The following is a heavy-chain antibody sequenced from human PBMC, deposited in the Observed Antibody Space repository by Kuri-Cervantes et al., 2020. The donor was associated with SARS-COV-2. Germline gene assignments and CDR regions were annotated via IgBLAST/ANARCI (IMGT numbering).Heavy chain of an antibody. CDR3: ARATKADYGDYIDAFDI. V-gene: IGHV4-61*02. J-gene: IGHJ3*02. Sequence: SETLSLTCTVSGGSISSGSYYWSWIRQPAGKGLEWIGRIYTSGSTNYNPSLESRVTISVDTSKNQFSLKLSSVTAADTAVYYCARATKADYGDYIDAFDIWGQGTMVTVSS. CDR1: GGSISSGSYY. CDR2: IYTSGST. D-gene: IGHD4-17*01.